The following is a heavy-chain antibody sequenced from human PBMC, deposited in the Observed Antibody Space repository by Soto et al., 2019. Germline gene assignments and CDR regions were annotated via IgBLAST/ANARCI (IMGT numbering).Heavy chain of an antibody. CDR3: AHRRGVLFDY. V-gene: IGHV2-5*02. J-gene: IGHJ4*02. D-gene: IGHD3-16*01. CDR1: GFSLSTSGVG. CDR2: IYWDDDK. Sequence: QITLKESGPPLVKPTQTLTLTCTFSGFSLSTSGVGVGWIRQSPGKALEWLALIYWDDDKRYSPSLKSRLTIPRDTSKNQVVLTMTNMDPVDTATYFCAHRRGVLFDYWGQGTLVTVSS.